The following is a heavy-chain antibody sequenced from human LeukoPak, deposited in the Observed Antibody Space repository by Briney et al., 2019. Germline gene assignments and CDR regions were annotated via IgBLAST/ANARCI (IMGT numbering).Heavy chain of an antibody. D-gene: IGHD4-17*01. Sequence: PSETLSLTCAVYGGSFSGYYWSWIRQPPGKGLEWIGEIDHSGSTNYNPSLKSRVTISVDTSKNQFSLKLSSVTAADTAVYYCARGWKFSVTKDVRWFDPWGQGTLVTVSS. CDR1: GGSFSGYY. J-gene: IGHJ5*02. V-gene: IGHV4-34*01. CDR2: IDHSGST. CDR3: ARGWKFSVTKDVRWFDP.